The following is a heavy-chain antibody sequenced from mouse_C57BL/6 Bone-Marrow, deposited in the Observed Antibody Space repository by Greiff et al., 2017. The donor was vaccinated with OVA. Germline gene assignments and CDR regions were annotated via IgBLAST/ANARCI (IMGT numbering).Heavy chain of an antibody. Sequence: EVQLQQSGPELVKPGASVKMSCKASGYTFTDYNMHWVKQSHGKSLEWIGYINPNNGGTSYNQKFKGQATLTVNKSSSTAYMELLSLTSEDSAVYYCARVQLRWDYNAMDYWGQGTSVTVSS. J-gene: IGHJ4*01. CDR2: INPNNGGT. CDR3: ARVQLRWDYNAMDY. CDR1: GYTFTDYN. D-gene: IGHD1-1*01. V-gene: IGHV1-22*01.